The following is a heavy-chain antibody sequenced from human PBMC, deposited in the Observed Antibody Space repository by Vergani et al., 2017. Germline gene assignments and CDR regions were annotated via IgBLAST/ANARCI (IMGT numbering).Heavy chain of an antibody. V-gene: IGHV7-4-1*02. J-gene: IGHJ6*02. D-gene: IGHD3-9*01. CDR2: INTNTGNP. Sequence: QVQLVHSGSELKKPGASVKVSCKASGYTFTSYAMNWVRQAPGQGLEWMGWINTNTGNPTYAQGFTGRFVFSLDTSVSTAYLQISSLKAADTAVYYCARDKYYDILTGYLGRDGMDVGGQGTTVTVSS. CDR3: ARDKYYDILTGYLGRDGMDV. CDR1: GYTFTSYA.